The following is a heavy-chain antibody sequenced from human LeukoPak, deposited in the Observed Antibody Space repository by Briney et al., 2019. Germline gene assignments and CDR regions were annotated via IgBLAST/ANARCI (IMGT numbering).Heavy chain of an antibody. D-gene: IGHD3-3*01. CDR3: ARGTYYDFWSGYYTPNWFDP. CDR2: IYYSGST. V-gene: IGHV4-59*08. J-gene: IGHJ5*02. CDR1: GGSISSYY. Sequence: SETLSLTCTVSGGSISSYYWSWIRQPPGKGLEWIGYIYYSGSTNYNPSLKSRVTISVDTSKNQFPLKLSSVTAADTAVYYCARGTYYDFWSGYYTPNWFDPWGQGTLVTVSS.